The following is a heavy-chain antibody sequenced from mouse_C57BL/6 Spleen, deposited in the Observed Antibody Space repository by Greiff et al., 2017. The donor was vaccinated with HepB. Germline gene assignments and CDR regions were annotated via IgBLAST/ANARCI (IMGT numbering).Heavy chain of an antibody. J-gene: IGHJ4*01. CDR3: TIYYDYDGTMDY. V-gene: IGHV6-3*01. CDR2: IRLKSDNYAT. D-gene: IGHD2-4*01. CDR1: GFTFSNYW. Sequence: EVKVEESGGGLVQPGGSMKLSCVASGFTFSNYWMNWVRQSPEKGLEWVAQIRLKSDNYATHYAESVKGRFTISRDDSKSSVYLQMNNLRAEDTGIYYCTIYYDYDGTMDYWGQGTSVTVSS.